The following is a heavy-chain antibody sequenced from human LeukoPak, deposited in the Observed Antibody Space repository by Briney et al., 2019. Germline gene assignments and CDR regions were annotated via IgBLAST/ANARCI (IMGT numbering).Heavy chain of an antibody. D-gene: IGHD1-7*01. V-gene: IGHV3-30*03. CDR3: ARDLETITGTIGYYYGLDV. Sequence: PGGSLRLSCAASGFTFTIHGLHWVRQAPGKGLEWVAVISYDEGKEYYADSVKGRFTISRDNSKNTMFLQMNSLRAEDTAVYYCARDLETITGTIGYYYGLDVWGQGTTVTVSS. J-gene: IGHJ6*01. CDR1: GFTFTIHG. CDR2: ISYDEGKE.